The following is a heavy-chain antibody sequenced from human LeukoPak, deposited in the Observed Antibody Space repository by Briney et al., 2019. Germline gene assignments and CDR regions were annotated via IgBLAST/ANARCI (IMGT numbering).Heavy chain of an antibody. CDR1: GYRFTSYW. D-gene: IGHD6-19*01. Sequence: GESLKISCQGSGYRFTSYWIGWVRQKPGKGLEWLGMIYPDDSDTRYSPSFQGQVTISADKSISTAYLQWSSLKASDTAMYYCARQLSYSSGWYGWGQGTLVTVSS. CDR3: ARQLSYSSGWYG. CDR2: IYPDDSDT. J-gene: IGHJ4*02. V-gene: IGHV5-51*01.